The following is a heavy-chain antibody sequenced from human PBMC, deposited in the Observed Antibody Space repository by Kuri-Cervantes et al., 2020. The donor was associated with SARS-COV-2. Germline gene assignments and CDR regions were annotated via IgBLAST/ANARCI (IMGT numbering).Heavy chain of an antibody. J-gene: IGHJ6*03. CDR3: TRDPPYDFWSGYYPIHYYYYMDV. CDR2: ISSSSSYI. Sequence: GESLKISCAASGFTFSSSSMNWVRQAPGKGLEWVSSISSSSSYIYYADSVKDRFTISRDNAKNSLYLQMNSLRAEDTAVYYCTRDPPYDFWSGYYPIHYYYYMDVWGKGTTVTVSS. V-gene: IGHV3-21*01. D-gene: IGHD3-3*01. CDR1: GFTFSSSS.